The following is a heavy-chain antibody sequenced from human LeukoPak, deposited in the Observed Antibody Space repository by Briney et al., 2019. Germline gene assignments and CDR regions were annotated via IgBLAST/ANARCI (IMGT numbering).Heavy chain of an antibody. Sequence: PSETLSLTCAVYGGSFSGYYWSWIRQPPGKGLEWIGEINHSGSTNYNPSLKSRVTISVDTSKNQFSLKLSSVTAADTAVYYCARFKDTPPLDYWGQGTLVTVSS. V-gene: IGHV4-34*01. CDR1: GGSFSGYY. CDR3: ARFKDTPPLDY. CDR2: INHSGST. J-gene: IGHJ4*02.